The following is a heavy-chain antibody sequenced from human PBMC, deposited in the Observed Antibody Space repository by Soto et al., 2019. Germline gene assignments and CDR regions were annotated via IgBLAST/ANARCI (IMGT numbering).Heavy chain of an antibody. J-gene: IGHJ4*02. D-gene: IGHD3-9*01. CDR1: GFSLSTSGVG. Sequence: SGPTLVNPTQTLPLTCTFSGFSLSTSGVGVGWIRQPPGKALEWLALIYWNDDKRYSPSLKSRLTITKDTSKNQVVLTMTNMDPVDTATYYCARHYDILTGYHDYFDYWGQGTLVTVSS. CDR2: IYWNDDK. CDR3: ARHYDILTGYHDYFDY. V-gene: IGHV2-5*01.